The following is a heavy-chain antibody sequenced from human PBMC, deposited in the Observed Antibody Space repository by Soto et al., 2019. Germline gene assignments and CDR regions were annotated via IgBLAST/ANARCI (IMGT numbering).Heavy chain of an antibody. CDR1: GFTFSTYG. Sequence: QVQLVESGGGEVQPGRSLTISCAASGFTFSTYGMHWVRQTPGKGLEWVAVISYDGTNKFYSDSVKGRFTISRDNFKKTLTLQMNSLRADDTAVYSCAKDLQSYGDYDYYCYGMDVWGLGPRVTVSS. CDR3: AKDLQSYGDYDYYCYGMDV. V-gene: IGHV3-30*18. J-gene: IGHJ6*02. D-gene: IGHD4-17*01. CDR2: ISYDGTNK.